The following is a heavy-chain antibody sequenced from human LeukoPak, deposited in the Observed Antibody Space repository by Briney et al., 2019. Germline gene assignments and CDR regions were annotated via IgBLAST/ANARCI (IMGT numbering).Heavy chain of an antibody. CDR3: ASVVPAEYYYYYYYMDV. J-gene: IGHJ6*03. CDR1: IYTFTSCG. D-gene: IGHD2-2*01. CDR2: ISSYNGNT. V-gene: IGHV1-18*01. Sequence: ASVKVSFEASIYTFTSCGISWVLQAPGQGVEWMGWISSYNGNTNYAQKLQGRVTTTTDTSTSTAYMELRSLRSDDTAVYYCASVVPAEYYYYYYYMDVWGKGTTVTVSS.